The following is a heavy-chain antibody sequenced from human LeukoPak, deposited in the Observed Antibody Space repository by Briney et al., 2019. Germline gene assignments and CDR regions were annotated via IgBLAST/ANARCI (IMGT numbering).Heavy chain of an antibody. CDR2: IYNSVRT. J-gene: IGHJ6*02. CDR1: GGSVSSGSYY. CDR3: VRDLVATIDHYYYGMDV. V-gene: IGHV4-61*01. Sequence: SETLSLTCIVSGGSVSSGSYYWSWIRQPPGKGLEWIGYIYNSVRTNYNPSLKSRVTISVDTSKNQLSLKLSSVTAADTAVYFCVRDLVATIDHYYYGMDVWGQGTTVTVSS. D-gene: IGHD5-12*01.